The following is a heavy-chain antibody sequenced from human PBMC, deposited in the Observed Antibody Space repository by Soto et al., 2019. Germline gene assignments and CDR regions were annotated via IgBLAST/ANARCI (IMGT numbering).Heavy chain of an antibody. CDR2: MNPNSGNT. J-gene: IGHJ4*02. V-gene: IGHV1-8*01. D-gene: IGHD6-19*01. CDR3: AALAGNDGSFYTYDY. Sequence: GASVKVSCKASGYTFASYDMNWVRQATGQGLEWMGWMNPNSGNTSYAQKFQERVTMTRNTSTSTAYMELSSLRSEDTAVYYCAALAGNDGSFYTYDYWGQGTLVTVSS. CDR1: GYTFASYD.